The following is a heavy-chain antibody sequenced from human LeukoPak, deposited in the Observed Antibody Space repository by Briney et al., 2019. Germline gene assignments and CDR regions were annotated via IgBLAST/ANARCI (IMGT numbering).Heavy chain of an antibody. Sequence: SETLSLTCTVSGGSISSYYWSWIRQPPGRGLGWIGYIYYSGSTNYNPSLKSRVTISVDTSKNQFSLKLSSVTAADTAVYYCARARIGEPYYYYYYAMDVWGQGTTVTVSS. V-gene: IGHV4-59*01. J-gene: IGHJ6*02. CDR1: GGSISSYY. CDR3: ARARIGEPYYYYYYAMDV. D-gene: IGHD1-26*01. CDR2: IYYSGST.